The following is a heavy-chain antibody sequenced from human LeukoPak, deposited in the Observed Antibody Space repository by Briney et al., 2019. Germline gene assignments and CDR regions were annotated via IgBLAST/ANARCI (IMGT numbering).Heavy chain of an antibody. CDR2: IRYDGSNK. CDR1: GFTVRTYG. D-gene: IGHD6-13*01. Sequence: GGSLRLSCAGSGFTVRTYGMHWVRQAPGKGLEWVAFIRYDGSNKYYADSVKGRFTISRDNAKNSLYLQMNSLRAEDTAVYYCARERGIAAVNWFDPWGQGTLVTVSS. CDR3: ARERGIAAVNWFDP. J-gene: IGHJ5*02. V-gene: IGHV3-30*02.